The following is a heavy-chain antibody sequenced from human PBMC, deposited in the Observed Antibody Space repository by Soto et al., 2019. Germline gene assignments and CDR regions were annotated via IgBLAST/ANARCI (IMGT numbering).Heavy chain of an antibody. CDR1: RGSISSYY. Sequence: SETLSLTYTVYRGSISSYYWSWIRQPPGKGLEWIGYIYYSGSTNYNPSLKSRVTISVDTSKNQFSLKLSSVTAADTAVYYCARRYGYSFDYWGQGTLDTVSS. CDR3: ARRYGYSFDY. D-gene: IGHD1-1*01. J-gene: IGHJ4*02. CDR2: IYYSGST. V-gene: IGHV4-59*08.